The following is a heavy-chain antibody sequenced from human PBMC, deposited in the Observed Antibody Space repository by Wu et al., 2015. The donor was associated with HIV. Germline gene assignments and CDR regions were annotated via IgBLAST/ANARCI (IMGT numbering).Heavy chain of an antibody. D-gene: IGHD5-12*01. CDR3: ARVHNSGYDLDAFDI. J-gene: IGHJ3*02. V-gene: IGHV1-69*13. CDR2: IIPIFGTA. Sequence: QVQLVQSGAEVKKPGSSVKVSCKASGGTFSSYAISWVRQAPGQGLEWMGRIIPIFGTANYAQKFQGRVTITADESTSTAYMETSSLRSEDTAVYYCARVHNSGYDLDAFDIWGQGTMVTVSS. CDR1: GGTFSSYA.